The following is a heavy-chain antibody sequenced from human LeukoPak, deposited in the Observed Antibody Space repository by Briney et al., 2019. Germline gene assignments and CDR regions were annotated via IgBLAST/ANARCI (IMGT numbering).Heavy chain of an antibody. V-gene: IGHV5-51*01. J-gene: IGHJ4*02. D-gene: IGHD5-12*01. CDR1: GYSFTSYW. CDR3: ARPKRYSGYDSPYYFDY. Sequence: GESLKISCKGSGYSFTSYWIGWVRQMPGKGLEWMGIIYPGDFDTRYSPSFQGQVTISADKSISTAYLQWSSLKASDTAMYYCARPKRYSGYDSPYYFDYWGQGTLVTVSS. CDR2: IYPGDFDT.